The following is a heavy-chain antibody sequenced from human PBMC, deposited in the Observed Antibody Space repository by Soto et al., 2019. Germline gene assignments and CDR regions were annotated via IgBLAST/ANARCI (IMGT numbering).Heavy chain of an antibody. J-gene: IGHJ4*02. CDR2: IWYDGSNK. CDR1: GFTFSSYG. Sequence: GGSLRLSCAASGFTFSSYGMHWVRQAPGKGLEWVAVIWYDGSNKYYADSVKGRFTISRDNSKNTLYLQMNSLRAEDTAVYYCARGREYSGYDTFDYWGQGTLVTVSS. CDR3: ARGREYSGYDTFDY. D-gene: IGHD5-12*01. V-gene: IGHV3-33*01.